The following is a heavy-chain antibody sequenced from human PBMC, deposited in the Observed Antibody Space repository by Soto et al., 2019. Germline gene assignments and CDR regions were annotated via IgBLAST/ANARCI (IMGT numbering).Heavy chain of an antibody. CDR3: ARYGSGWYLDS. J-gene: IGHJ4*02. CDR1: GDSVSSNSGA. Sequence: PSQTLSLTCAISGDSVSSNSGAWNWIRQSPSRGLEWLGRTYYRSKWYSDYAVSVRGRIIINPDTSKNQFSLQLNSVTPEDTAVYYCARYGSGWYLDSWGQGSLVTVSS. CDR2: TYYRSKWYS. D-gene: IGHD6-19*01. V-gene: IGHV6-1*01.